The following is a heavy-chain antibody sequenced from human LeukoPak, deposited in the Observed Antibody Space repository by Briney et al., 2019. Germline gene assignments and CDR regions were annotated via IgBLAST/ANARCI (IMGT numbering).Heavy chain of an antibody. Sequence: AASVKVSCKASGYTFTSYYMHWVRQAPGQGLEWMGIINPSGGSTSYAQKFQGRVTMTRDMSISTAYMELSRLRSDDTAVYYCARDYDILTGYYRCRWFDPWGQGTLVTVSS. J-gene: IGHJ5*02. CDR2: INPSGGST. V-gene: IGHV1-46*01. CDR3: ARDYDILTGYYRCRWFDP. D-gene: IGHD3-9*01. CDR1: GYTFTSYY.